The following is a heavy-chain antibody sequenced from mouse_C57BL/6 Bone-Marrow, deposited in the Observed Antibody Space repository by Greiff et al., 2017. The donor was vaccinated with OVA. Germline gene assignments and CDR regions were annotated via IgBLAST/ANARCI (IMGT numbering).Heavy chain of an antibody. CDR3: PYYYGSSPFDY. Sequence: VKLMESGAELARPGASVKLSCKASGYTFTSYGISWVKQRTGQGLEWIGEIYPRSGNTYYNEKFKGKATLTADKSSSTAYMELRSLTSEDSAVYFCPYYYGSSPFDYWGQGTTLTVSS. CDR1: GYTFTSYG. J-gene: IGHJ2*01. V-gene: IGHV1-81*01. D-gene: IGHD1-1*01. CDR2: IYPRSGNT.